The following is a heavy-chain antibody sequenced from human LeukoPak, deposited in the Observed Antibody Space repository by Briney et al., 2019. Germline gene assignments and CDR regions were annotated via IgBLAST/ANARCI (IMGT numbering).Heavy chain of an antibody. J-gene: IGHJ4*02. CDR2: IYHSGST. Sequence: PSQTLSLTCAVSGGSISSGGYSWRWIRQPPGKGLEWIGYIYHSGSTYYNPSLESRVTISVDRAKNQFSLKLSSVTAADTAVYYCARGITMITWDVDYFDYWGQGTLVTVSS. V-gene: IGHV4-30-2*01. D-gene: IGHD3-22*01. CDR1: GGSISSGGYS. CDR3: ARGITMITWDVDYFDY.